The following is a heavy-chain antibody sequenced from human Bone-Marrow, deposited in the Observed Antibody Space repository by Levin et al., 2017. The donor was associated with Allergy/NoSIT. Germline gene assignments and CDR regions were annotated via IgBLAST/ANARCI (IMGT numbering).Heavy chain of an antibody. V-gene: IGHV3-11*03. Sequence: PGGSLRLSCAASGFTFSDSYMSWIRQAPGKGLEWVSYISSSSSYTKYADSVKGRFTISRDNAKNSLYLEMKSLRAEDTAVYYCVRPLWFGEDMDVWGKGTTVTVS. CDR3: VRPLWFGEDMDV. CDR1: GFTFSDSY. J-gene: IGHJ6*03. D-gene: IGHD3-10*01. CDR2: ISSSSSYT.